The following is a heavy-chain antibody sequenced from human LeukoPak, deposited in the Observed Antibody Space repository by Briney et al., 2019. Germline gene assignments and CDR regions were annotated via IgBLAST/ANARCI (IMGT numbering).Heavy chain of an antibody. J-gene: IGHJ5*02. Sequence: GGSLRLSCTASGFTFGDYGMSWVRRAAGKGLEWVALIYSAGGTYYADSVKGRFTISRDNSKNTLHLQMNSLRAEDTAVYYCVRNSGELGAWGQGTLVTVSS. V-gene: IGHV3-53*01. D-gene: IGHD2-21*01. CDR3: VRNSGELGA. CDR1: GFTFGDYG. CDR2: IYSAGGT.